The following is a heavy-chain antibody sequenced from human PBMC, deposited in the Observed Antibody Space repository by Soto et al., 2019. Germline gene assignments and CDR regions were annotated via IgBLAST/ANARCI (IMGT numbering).Heavy chain of an antibody. CDR3: ARGGEIRRVGANYFDY. CDR1: GFTFSSYA. V-gene: IGHV3-30-3*01. J-gene: IGHJ4*02. Sequence: AGGSLRLSCAASGFTFSSYAMHWVRQAPGKGLEWVAVISYDGSNKYYADSVKGRFTISRDNSKNTLYLQMNSLRAEDTAVYYCARGGEIRRVGANYFDYWGQGTLVTVSS. CDR2: ISYDGSNK. D-gene: IGHD1-26*01.